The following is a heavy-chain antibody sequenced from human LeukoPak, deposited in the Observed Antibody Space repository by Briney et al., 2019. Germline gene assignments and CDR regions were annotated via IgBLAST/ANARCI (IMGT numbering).Heavy chain of an antibody. CDR2: INAGNGNT. V-gene: IGHV1-3*03. CDR1: GYTFTSYA. Sequence: ASVKVSCKASGYTFTSYAMHWVRQAPGQRLEWMGWINAGNGNTKYSQEFQGRVTITRDTSASTAYMELSSLRSEDTAVYYCVRDRDSSGWYGWFDPWGQGTLVTVSS. CDR3: VRDRDSSGWYGWFDP. J-gene: IGHJ5*02. D-gene: IGHD6-19*01.